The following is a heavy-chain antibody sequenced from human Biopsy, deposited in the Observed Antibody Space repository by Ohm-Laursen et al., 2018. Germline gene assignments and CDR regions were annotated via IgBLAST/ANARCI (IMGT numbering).Heavy chain of an antibody. D-gene: IGHD2/OR15-2a*01. Sequence: GTLSLTCTVSGGSISSDYWSWIRQTPGKGLEGIGYIYYSGSTNYNPSLKSRVTISVDTSKNQFSLRLNSVTAADTAVYYCARATNSTGWPYYYFYGMDVWGQGTTVTVS. V-gene: IGHV4-59*01. CDR2: IYYSGST. CDR1: GGSISSDY. J-gene: IGHJ6*02. CDR3: ARATNSTGWPYYYFYGMDV.